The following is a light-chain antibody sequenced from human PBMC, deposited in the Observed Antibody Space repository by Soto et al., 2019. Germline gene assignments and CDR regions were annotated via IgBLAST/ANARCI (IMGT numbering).Light chain of an antibody. CDR3: SSYAGNSPLWV. J-gene: IGLJ3*02. CDR1: NSDVGSFNL. V-gene: IGLV2-23*02. CDR2: EVS. Sequence: QSALTQPASVSGSPGQSITISCTGTNSDVGSFNLVSWYQHHPGKAPELILYEVSQRPSGVSSRFSGSKSGNTASLTISGLQAEDEADYYCSSYAGNSPLWVFGGGTQLTVL.